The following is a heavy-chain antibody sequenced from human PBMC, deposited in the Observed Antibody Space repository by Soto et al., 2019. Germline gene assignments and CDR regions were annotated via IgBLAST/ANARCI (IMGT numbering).Heavy chain of an antibody. CDR1: GGSFSGYY. CDR3: ARGYKQLVRRAGGWFEP. V-gene: IGHV4-34*01. D-gene: IGHD6-6*01. CDR2: INHSGST. Sequence: QVQLQQWGAGLLKPSETLSLTCAVYGGSFSGYYWSWIRQPPGKGLAWIGEINHSGSTNYNPSLKSRVTISVDTSKNRFSRQLSSATAADTAFYYCARGYKQLVRRAGGWFEPWGQGTLVTVSS. J-gene: IGHJ5*02.